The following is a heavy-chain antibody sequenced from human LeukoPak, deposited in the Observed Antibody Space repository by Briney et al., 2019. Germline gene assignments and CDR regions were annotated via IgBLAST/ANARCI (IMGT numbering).Heavy chain of an antibody. D-gene: IGHD3-22*01. CDR2: IYYSGST. Sequence: PSQTLSLTCTVSGGSISSGGYYWSWIRQHPGKGLEWIGYIYYSGSTCYNPSLKSRVTISVDTSKNQFSLKLSSVTAADTAVYYCARDYYDSSGYRLLGYWGQGTLVTVSS. J-gene: IGHJ4*02. CDR3: ARDYYDSSGYRLLGY. V-gene: IGHV4-31*03. CDR1: GGSISSGGYY.